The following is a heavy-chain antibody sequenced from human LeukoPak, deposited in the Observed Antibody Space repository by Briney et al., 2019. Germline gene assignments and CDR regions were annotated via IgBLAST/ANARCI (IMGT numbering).Heavy chain of an antibody. CDR2: IIPIFGTA. CDR3: ARGPGESDAFDI. V-gene: IGHV1-69*13. D-gene: IGHD3-10*01. J-gene: IGHJ3*02. CDR1: GYRFNAYG. Sequence: SVKVSCKTSGYRFNAYGISWVRQAPGQGLEWMGGIIPIFGTANYAQKFQGRVTITADESTSTAYMELSSLRSEDTAVYYCARGPGESDAFDIWGQGTMVTVSS.